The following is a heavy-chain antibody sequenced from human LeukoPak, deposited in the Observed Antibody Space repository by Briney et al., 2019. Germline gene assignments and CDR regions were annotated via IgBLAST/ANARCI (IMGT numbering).Heavy chain of an antibody. D-gene: IGHD3-22*01. CDR3: ARAPGSYYDSSGYRFDY. CDR2: ISDIGSI. V-gene: IGHV4-59*12. CDR1: GGSISSYY. J-gene: IGHJ4*02. Sequence: SETLSLTCTVSGGSISSYYWSWIRQPPGKGLEWIAYISDIGSINYNPSLKSRVTISLDTSKNQFSLKLSSVTAADTAVYYCARAPGSYYDSSGYRFDYWGQGTLVTVSS.